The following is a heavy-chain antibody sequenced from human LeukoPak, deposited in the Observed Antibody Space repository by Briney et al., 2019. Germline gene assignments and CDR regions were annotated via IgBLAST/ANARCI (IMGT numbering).Heavy chain of an antibody. J-gene: IGHJ4*02. Sequence: PSETLSLTCTVSGGSISSGSYYWSWIRQPAGKGLEWIGRIYTSGSTNYNPSLKSRVTISVDTSKNQFSLKLSSVTAADTAVYYCARHHYDFWSGYYKPSWYFDYWGQGTLVTVSS. CDR1: GGSISSGSYY. V-gene: IGHV4-61*02. CDR3: ARHHYDFWSGYYKPSWYFDY. CDR2: IYTSGST. D-gene: IGHD3-3*01.